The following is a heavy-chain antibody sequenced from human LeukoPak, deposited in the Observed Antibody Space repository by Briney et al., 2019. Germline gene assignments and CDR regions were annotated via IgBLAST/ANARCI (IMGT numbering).Heavy chain of an antibody. Sequence: PGGSLRLSCVASGFTFTSSAMSWVRQAPGKGLEWVSAISGRSGTTYYADSVKGRFSISRDNSKNTVFLQMNSLRAEDTAVYYCARDNTISGHYEVGYWGQGTLVTVSS. CDR3: ARDNTISGHYEVGY. V-gene: IGHV3-23*01. CDR1: GFTFTSSA. J-gene: IGHJ4*02. CDR2: ISGRSGTT. D-gene: IGHD3-3*01.